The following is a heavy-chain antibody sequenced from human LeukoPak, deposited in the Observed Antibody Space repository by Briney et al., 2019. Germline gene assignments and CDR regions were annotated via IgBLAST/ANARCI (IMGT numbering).Heavy chain of an antibody. D-gene: IGHD2/OR15-2a*01. J-gene: IGHJ6*03. Sequence: SETLSLTCTVSGGSISSSSYYWGWIRQPPGKGLEWIGSIYYSGSTYYNPSLKSRVTISVDTSKNQFSLKLSSVTAADTAVYYCARLIRGYYYMDVWGKGTTVTVSS. V-gene: IGHV4-39*01. CDR2: IYYSGST. CDR3: ARLIRGYYYMDV. CDR1: GGSISSSSYY.